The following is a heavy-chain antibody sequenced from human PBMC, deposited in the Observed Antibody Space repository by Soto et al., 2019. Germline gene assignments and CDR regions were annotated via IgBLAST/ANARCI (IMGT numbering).Heavy chain of an antibody. D-gene: IGHD3-10*01. V-gene: IGHV4-4*02. Sequence: QLQLQESGPGLVRPSGTLSLTCAVSGGFTSTNNWWSWVRQPPGKGLEWIGDAYHSGSTEYNPSLKSGVSISVDKSKNQISLKLTSATAADTAVYYCARSPPSSYYGGSGTFDYWGQGTLVTVSS. CDR2: AYHSGST. CDR1: GGFTSTNNW. CDR3: ARSPPSSYYGGSGTFDY. J-gene: IGHJ4*02.